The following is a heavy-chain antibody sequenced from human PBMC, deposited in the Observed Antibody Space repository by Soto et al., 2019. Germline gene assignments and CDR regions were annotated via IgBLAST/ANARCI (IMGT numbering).Heavy chain of an antibody. J-gene: IGHJ5*02. Sequence: SETLSLTCTVSGGTISSSSYYWSWIRQTPGKGLEWIGSIFYSGSTYYSPSLKSRVTISVDTSKNQFSLKLRSVTAADSAVYYCARHGGRYHWFDPWGQGTLVTVPS. D-gene: IGHD3-16*01. V-gene: IGHV4-39*01. CDR2: IFYSGST. CDR3: ARHGGRYHWFDP. CDR1: GGTISSSSYY.